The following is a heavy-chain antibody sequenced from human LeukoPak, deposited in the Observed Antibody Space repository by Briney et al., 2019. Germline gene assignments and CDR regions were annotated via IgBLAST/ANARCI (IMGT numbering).Heavy chain of an antibody. V-gene: IGHV1-2*02. Sequence: ASVRVSCKASGYTFTDYYIHWPRQAPGHGPEWMGWIYPNNGATFYAQKFQGRVMMTTDASIHTTYMELTSLRSDDTAVYYCARDPYPKYSTGWYSNYWGQGTLVTVSS. D-gene: IGHD6-19*01. CDR1: GYTFTDYY. CDR2: IYPNNGAT. J-gene: IGHJ4*01. CDR3: ARDPYPKYSTGWYSNY.